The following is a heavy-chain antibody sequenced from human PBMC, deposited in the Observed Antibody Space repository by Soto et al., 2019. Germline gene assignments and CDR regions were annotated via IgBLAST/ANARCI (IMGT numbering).Heavy chain of an antibody. CDR1: GGSISSYY. Sequence: SETLSLTCTVSGGSISSYYWSWIRQPPGKGLEWIGYIYYSGSTNHNPSLKSRVTISIDTSKNQFSLRLSSVTAADTAVYYCARHNGRRAFGGVIPTFYFDYWGQGSLVTVSS. D-gene: IGHD3-16*01. CDR3: ARHNGRRAFGGVIPTFYFDY. J-gene: IGHJ4*02. CDR2: IYYSGST. V-gene: IGHV4-59*01.